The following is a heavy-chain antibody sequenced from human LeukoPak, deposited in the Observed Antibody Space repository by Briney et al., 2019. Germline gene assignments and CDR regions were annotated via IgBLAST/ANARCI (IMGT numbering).Heavy chain of an antibody. V-gene: IGHV3-48*03. D-gene: IGHD3-22*01. J-gene: IGHJ4*02. CDR3: ARGSAYYYDSSGFDY. CDR2: ISSSGSTI. CDR1: GFTFSSYE. Sequence: AGGSLRLSCAASGFTFSSYEMNWVRQAPGKGLEWVSYISSSGSTIYYADSVKGRFTISRDNAKNSLYLQMNSLRAEDTAVYYCARGSAYYYDSSGFDYWGQGTLVTVSS.